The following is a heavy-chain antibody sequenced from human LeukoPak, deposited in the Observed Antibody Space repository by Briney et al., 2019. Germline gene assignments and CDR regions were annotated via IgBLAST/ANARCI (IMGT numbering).Heavy chain of an antibody. Sequence: GGSLRLSCAASGFTFSGSAMNWVRQAPGKGLEWVSYISSSGRTMYYADSVKGRFTISRENAKNSLYLQMNSLRAEDTAVYYCARDSGYSYGAFDPWGQGTLVTVSS. CDR2: ISSSGRTM. V-gene: IGHV3-48*03. CDR1: GFTFSGSA. J-gene: IGHJ5*02. CDR3: ARDSGYSYGAFDP. D-gene: IGHD5-18*01.